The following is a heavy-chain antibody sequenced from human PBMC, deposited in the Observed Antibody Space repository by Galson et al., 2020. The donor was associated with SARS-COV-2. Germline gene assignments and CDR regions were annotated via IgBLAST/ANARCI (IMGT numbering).Heavy chain of an antibody. V-gene: IGHV3-7*04. CDR3: ARDRGRPNDY. Sequence: QLGESLKISCAASGFTFSSYWMSWVRQAPGKGLEWVANIKQDGSEKYYVDSVKGRFTISRDNAKNSLYLQMNSLRAEDTAVYYCARDRGRPNDYWGQGTLGTVSS. CDR1: GFTFSSYW. CDR2: IKQDGSEK. J-gene: IGHJ4*02. D-gene: IGHD3-16*01.